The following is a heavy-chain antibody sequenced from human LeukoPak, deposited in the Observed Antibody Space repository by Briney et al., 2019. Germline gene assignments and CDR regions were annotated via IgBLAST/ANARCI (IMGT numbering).Heavy chain of an antibody. Sequence: SETLSLTCTVSGGSISSSSYYWGWIRQPPGKRLEWIGSIYYSGSTYYNPSLKSRVTISVDTSKNQFSLKLSSVTAADTAVYYCARVPGYYYYYMDVWGKGTTVTVSS. CDR1: GGSISSSSYY. V-gene: IGHV4-39*07. J-gene: IGHJ6*03. D-gene: IGHD1-14*01. CDR3: ARVPGYYYYYMDV. CDR2: IYYSGST.